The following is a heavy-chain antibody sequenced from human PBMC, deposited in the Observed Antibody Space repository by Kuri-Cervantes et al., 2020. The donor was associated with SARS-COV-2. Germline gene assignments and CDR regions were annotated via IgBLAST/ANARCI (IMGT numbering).Heavy chain of an antibody. CDR3: ARDSGSQLDY. V-gene: IGHV3-7*01. J-gene: IGHJ4*02. Sequence: GESLKISCAASGFIFSDYYMTWIRQAPGKGLEWVANIKQDGSEKYYVDSVKGRFTISRDNAKNSLYLQMNSLRAEDTAVYYCARDSGSQLDYWGQGTLVTVSS. D-gene: IGHD1-26*01. CDR1: GFIFSDYY. CDR2: IKQDGSEK.